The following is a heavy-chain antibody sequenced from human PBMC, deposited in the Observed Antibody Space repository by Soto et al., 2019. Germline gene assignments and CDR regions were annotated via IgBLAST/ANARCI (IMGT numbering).Heavy chain of an antibody. CDR3: ARDEYHYGSGSSYSTLDD. CDR1: GYTFTNHY. J-gene: IGHJ4*02. D-gene: IGHD3-10*01. Sequence: QVQLEQSGAEVKKPGASVKVSCKASGYTFTNHYIHWVRQGPGQGPEWMWTINPSGGKTDYAQKFKGRVTLTSDTPTSTVYMELRSLRSEDTAIYYCARDEYHYGSGSSYSTLDDWGQGTLVTVSS. CDR2: INPSGGKT. V-gene: IGHV1-46*01.